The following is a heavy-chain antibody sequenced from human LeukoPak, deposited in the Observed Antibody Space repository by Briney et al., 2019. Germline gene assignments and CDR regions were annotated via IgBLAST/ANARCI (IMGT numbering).Heavy chain of an antibody. J-gene: IGHJ4*02. V-gene: IGHV3-23*01. D-gene: IGHD5-24*01. Sequence: GSLRLSCAASGFTFSSYAMNWVRQAPGKGLEWVSTISGSGGNTYYADSVKGRFTISRDNAKNSLYLQMNSLRAEDTAIYYCTRVGYIDEGIDYWGQGTLVTVSS. CDR1: GFTFSSYA. CDR3: TRVGYIDEGIDY. CDR2: ISGSGGNT.